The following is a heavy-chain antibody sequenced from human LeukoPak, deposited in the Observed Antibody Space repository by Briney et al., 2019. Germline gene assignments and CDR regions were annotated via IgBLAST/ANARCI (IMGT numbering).Heavy chain of an antibody. CDR2: IIPIFRTP. CDR1: GGTSSTYT. J-gene: IGHJ6*03. Sequence: ASVKVSCKASGGTSSTYTITWVRQAPGQGLEWMGGIIPIFRTPNYAQKFQGRVTITTDGSTSTAYMELSSLKSDDTAIYYCARVDRYYFYLDVWGKGTTATVSS. V-gene: IGHV1-69*05. CDR3: ARVDRYYFYLDV.